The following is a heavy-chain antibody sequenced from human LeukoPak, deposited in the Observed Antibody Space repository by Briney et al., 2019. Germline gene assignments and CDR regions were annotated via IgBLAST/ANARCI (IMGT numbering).Heavy chain of an antibody. V-gene: IGHV4-34*01. D-gene: IGHD3-22*01. CDR2: INHSGST. J-gene: IGHJ4*02. CDR3: ARQPNYYDSSGYYREYYFDY. Sequence: SETLSLTCAVYGGSFSGYYWSWIRQPPGKGLEWIGEINHSGSTNYNPSLKSRVTISVDTSKNQFSLKLSSVTAADTAVYYCARQPNYYDSSGYYREYYFDYWGQGTLVTVSS. CDR1: GGSFSGYY.